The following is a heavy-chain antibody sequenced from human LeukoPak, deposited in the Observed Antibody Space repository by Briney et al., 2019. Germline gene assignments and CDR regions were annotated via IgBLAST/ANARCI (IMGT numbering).Heavy chain of an antibody. CDR2: INPNSGGT. Sequence: ASVKVSCKASGYTFTGYYMHWVRQAPGQGLEWMGWINPNSGGTNYAQKFQGRVTMTRDTSISTAYMELSRLRSDDTAVYYCAGAFQRWLQLGYYYYYGMDVWGQGTTVTVSS. J-gene: IGHJ6*02. CDR3: AGAFQRWLQLGYYYYYGMDV. D-gene: IGHD5-24*01. V-gene: IGHV1-2*02. CDR1: GYTFTGYY.